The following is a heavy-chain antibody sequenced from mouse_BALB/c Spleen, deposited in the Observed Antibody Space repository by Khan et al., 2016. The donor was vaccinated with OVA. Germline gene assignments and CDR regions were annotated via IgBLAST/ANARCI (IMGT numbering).Heavy chain of an antibody. D-gene: IGHD2-2*01. CDR2: IWAGGDT. J-gene: IGHJ2*01. CDR1: GFSLSSFG. CDR3: ARDGYYFDY. V-gene: IGHV2-9*02. Sequence: VQLVESGPGLVAPSQSLSITCTVSGFSLSSFGIYWVRQPPGKGLEWLGVIWAGGDTNYNSPFMSRLSISKDNSKSQVFLKMNSLQTDDTAVYYCARDGYYFDYWGQGTTLTVSS.